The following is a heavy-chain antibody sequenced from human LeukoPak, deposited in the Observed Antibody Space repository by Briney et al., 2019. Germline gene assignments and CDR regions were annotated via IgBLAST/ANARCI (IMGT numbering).Heavy chain of an antibody. V-gene: IGHV3-23*01. J-gene: IGHJ4*02. CDR3: AKNPRLEGWIYFDS. CDR1: GFTFSSYS. CDR2: ISGSGGRI. D-gene: IGHD1-1*01. Sequence: GGSLRLSCAASGFTFSSYSMSWVRQAPGKGLEWVSSISGSGGRIDYADSVKGRFTISRDNTKNTLSLQMNSLTAEDTAVYYCAKNPRLEGWIYFDSWGQGILVTVSS.